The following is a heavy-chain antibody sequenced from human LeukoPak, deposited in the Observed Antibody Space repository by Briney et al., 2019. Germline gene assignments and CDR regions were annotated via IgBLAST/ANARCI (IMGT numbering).Heavy chain of an antibody. D-gene: IGHD6-13*01. CDR2: IYYSGSA. J-gene: IGHJ4*02. Sequence: SQTLSLTCSVSGGSINNVNYYWSWIRQPPGKGLEWIGYIYYSGSAYYNPSLKGRTTISIDTSKNQFSLRLTSVTAADTAVYYCVRENTKLVSFDYWGQGTLVTVSS. CDR1: GGSINNVNYY. CDR3: VRENTKLVSFDY. V-gene: IGHV4-30-4*01.